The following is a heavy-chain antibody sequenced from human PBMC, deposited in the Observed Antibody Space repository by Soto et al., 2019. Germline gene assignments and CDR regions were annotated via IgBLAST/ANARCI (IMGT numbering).Heavy chain of an antibody. V-gene: IGHV1-69*12. CDR2: IIPSFGTA. Sequence: QVQLVQSGAEVKKPGSSVKVSCKASGGTFSSYAISWVRQAPGQGLEWMGEIIPSFGTANYAQKFQGRVTITADXSXSXXYMELSSLRSEDTAVYYCARDRGPSSGYYPYWFDPWGQGTLVTVSS. CDR3: ARDRGPSSGYYPYWFDP. D-gene: IGHD3-22*01. J-gene: IGHJ5*02. CDR1: GGTFSSYA.